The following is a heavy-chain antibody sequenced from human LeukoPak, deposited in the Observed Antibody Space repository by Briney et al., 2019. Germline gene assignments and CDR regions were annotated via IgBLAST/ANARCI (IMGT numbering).Heavy chain of an antibody. CDR2: IYPGDSDT. CDR1: GYSFNNYW. V-gene: IGHV5-51*01. CDR3: ARRDSSSWYYFDY. Sequence: GESLKISCKGSGYSFNNYWIGWVRQMPGKGLEWMGIIYPGDSDTRYSPSFQGQVTISADKSISTAYLQWSSLKASDTAMYYCARRDSSSWYYFDYWGQGTLVTVSS. D-gene: IGHD6-13*01. J-gene: IGHJ4*02.